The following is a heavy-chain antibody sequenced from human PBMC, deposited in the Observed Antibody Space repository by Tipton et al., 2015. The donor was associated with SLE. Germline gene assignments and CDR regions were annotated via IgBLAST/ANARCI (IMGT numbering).Heavy chain of an antibody. V-gene: IGHV3-23*01. CDR1: EFIFSRYD. CDR3: AKNPPGGMDV. J-gene: IGHJ6*02. CDR2: ISSGGINT. Sequence: SLRLSCAASEFIFSRYDMTWVRQAPGKGLQWVSTISSGGINTYYADSVRGRFTISRDNSKSTVSLQMNGLRAEDTAVYYCAKNPPGGMDVWGQGTTVTVSS. D-gene: IGHD1-14*01.